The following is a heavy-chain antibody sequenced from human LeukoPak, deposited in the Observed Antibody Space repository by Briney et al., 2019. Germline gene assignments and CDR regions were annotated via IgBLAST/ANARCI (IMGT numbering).Heavy chain of an antibody. CDR1: GFTFSNYW. Sequence: PGGSLRLSCAASGFTFSNYWMQWVRQVPGKGLVWVSRINPGGSSTTYADSVKGRFTVSRDNAKNTLYLQMNSLRAEDTAVYYCARSNQADDYWGQGTLVTVSS. D-gene: IGHD4-11*01. V-gene: IGHV3-74*01. J-gene: IGHJ4*02. CDR2: INPGGSST. CDR3: ARSNQADDY.